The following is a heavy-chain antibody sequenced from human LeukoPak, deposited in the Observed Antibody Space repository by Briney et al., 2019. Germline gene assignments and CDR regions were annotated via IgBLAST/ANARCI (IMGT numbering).Heavy chain of an antibody. D-gene: IGHD3-9*01. CDR3: AGSGALSGYLY. CDR2: IYYSGNT. V-gene: IGHV4-59*01. Sequence: PSDPLSLTCTVPGGSISSYYWSWIRQPPGKGLEWIGYIYYSGNTNYNPSLKGRVTISVDTSKNQFSMKLSSVTAADTAVYYCAGSGALSGYLYWGQGTLVTVSS. J-gene: IGHJ4*02. CDR1: GGSISSYY.